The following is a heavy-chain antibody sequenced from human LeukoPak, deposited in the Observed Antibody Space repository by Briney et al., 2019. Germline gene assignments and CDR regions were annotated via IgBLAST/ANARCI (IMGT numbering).Heavy chain of an antibody. V-gene: IGHV3-23*01. Sequence: GGSLRLSCAASGFTVSSNYMSWVRQAPGKGLEWVSAISGSGGSTYYADSVKGRFTISRDNSKNTLYLQMNSLRAEDTAVYYCAKAATTVTTTYPRDWGQGTLVTVSS. CDR2: ISGSGGST. CDR3: AKAATTVTTTYPRD. D-gene: IGHD4-11*01. CDR1: GFTVSSNY. J-gene: IGHJ4*02.